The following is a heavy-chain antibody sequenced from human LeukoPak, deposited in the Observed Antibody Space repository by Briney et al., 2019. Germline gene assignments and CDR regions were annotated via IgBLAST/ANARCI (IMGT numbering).Heavy chain of an antibody. CDR2: ISSSTYI. CDR1: GLTLDSYS. J-gene: IGHJ4*02. CDR3: TRAPPRGSSDY. D-gene: IGHD1-26*01. Sequence: PGGSLRLSCAASGLTLDSYSMNWVRQPPGKGLEWVSSISSSTYIYYADSVKGRFTISRDNAKNSLYLQMNSLTAEDTAVYYCTRAPPRGSSDYWGQGTLVTVSS. V-gene: IGHV3-21*01.